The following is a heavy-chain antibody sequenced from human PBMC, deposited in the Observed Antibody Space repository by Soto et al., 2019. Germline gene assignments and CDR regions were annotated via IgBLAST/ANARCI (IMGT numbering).Heavy chain of an antibody. J-gene: IGHJ4*02. V-gene: IGHV1-2*02. CDR3: ARDLEYSSSPGFDY. CDR1: GYSFTNYY. CDR2: INPNSGGT. Sequence: ESLKISFKGSGYSFTNYYMHWVRQAPGQGLEWMGWINPNSGGTNYAQKFQGRVTMTRDTSISTAYMELSRLRSDDAAVYYCARDLEYSSSPGFDYWGQGTLVTVSS. D-gene: IGHD6-6*01.